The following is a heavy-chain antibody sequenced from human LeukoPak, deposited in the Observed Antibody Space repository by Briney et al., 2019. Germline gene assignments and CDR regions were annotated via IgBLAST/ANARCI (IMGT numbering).Heavy chain of an antibody. V-gene: IGHV4-59*01. J-gene: IGHJ4*02. Sequence: SETLSLTCTVSGGSTSSYYWSWIRQSPRKGLEWIGFIYDSGSTYYNPSLKSRVTISVDTSKNQFSLKLSSVTAADTAMYYCALYSSSSDYWGQGTLVTVSS. CDR3: ALYSSSSDY. D-gene: IGHD6-6*01. CDR1: GGSTSSYY. CDR2: IYDSGST.